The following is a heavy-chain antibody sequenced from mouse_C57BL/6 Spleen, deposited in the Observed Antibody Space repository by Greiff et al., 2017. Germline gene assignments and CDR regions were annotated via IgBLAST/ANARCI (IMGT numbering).Heavy chain of an antibody. CDR2: IDPETGGT. V-gene: IGHV1-15*01. CDR3: TGSNHTRFAY. CDR1: GYTFTDYE. D-gene: IGHD2-5*01. Sequence: QVQLKQSGAELVRPGASVTLSCKASGYTFTDYEMHWVKQTPVHGLEWIGAIDPETGGTAYNQKFKGKAILTADKSSSTAYMELRSLTSEDSAVYYCTGSNHTRFAYWGQGTLVTVSA. J-gene: IGHJ3*01.